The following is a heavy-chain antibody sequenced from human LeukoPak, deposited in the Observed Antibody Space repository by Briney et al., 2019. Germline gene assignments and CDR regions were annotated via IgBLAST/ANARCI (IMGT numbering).Heavy chain of an antibody. D-gene: IGHD3-9*01. Sequence: PGGSLRLSCATSGFTFNTYAMNWVRQAPGKGLEWVSTINDAGRTTYYADSVKGRFTISRDNSKNTVYLQMNNLRAEDTALYYCTIQPILAGSIDSWGQGTLVTVSS. CDR2: INDAGRTT. CDR1: GFTFNTYA. J-gene: IGHJ4*02. CDR3: TIQPILAGSIDS. V-gene: IGHV3-23*01.